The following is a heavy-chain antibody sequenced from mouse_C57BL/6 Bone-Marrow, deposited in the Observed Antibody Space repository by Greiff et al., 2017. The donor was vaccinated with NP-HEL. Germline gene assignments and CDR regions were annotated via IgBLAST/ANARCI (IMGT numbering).Heavy chain of an antibody. CDR1: GYTFTSYK. CDR3: ARSDPSYWYFDV. CDR2: INPSSGYT. V-gene: IGHV1-4*01. Sequence: QVQLQQSGAELARPGASVKMSCKASGYTFTSYKMHWVKQRPGQGLEWIGYINPSSGYTKYNQKFKDKATLTADKSSSTAYMQLSILTSEDSAVYYCARSDPSYWYFDVWGRGTTVTVTA. J-gene: IGHJ1*03.